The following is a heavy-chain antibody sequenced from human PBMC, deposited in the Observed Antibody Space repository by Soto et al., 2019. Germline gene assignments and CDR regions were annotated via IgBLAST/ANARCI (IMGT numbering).Heavy chain of an antibody. V-gene: IGHV1-46*03. Sequence: ASVKVSCKASGYTFTSYYMHWVRQAPGQGLEWMGIINPSGGSTSYAQKFQGRVTMTRDTSTSTVYMELSSLRSEDTAVYYCARSYDEGAGSYIGYYMDGWGKGNTVTVSS. D-gene: IGHD3-10*01. J-gene: IGHJ6*03. CDR1: GYTFTSYY. CDR3: ARSYDEGAGSYIGYYMDG. CDR2: INPSGGST.